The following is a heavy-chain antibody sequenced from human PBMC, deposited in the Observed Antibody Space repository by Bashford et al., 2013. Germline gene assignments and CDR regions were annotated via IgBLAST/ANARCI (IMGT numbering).Heavy chain of an antibody. CDR3: TRAYSSSWSGRFDL. J-gene: IGHJ4*02. D-gene: IGHD2-2*01. CDR2: VSWNGAYI. Sequence: SGGSLRLSCAASGFTFDDHVMHWVRQGPGKGLEWVSGVSWNGAYIAYADSVKGRFTVSRDNAKNSLSLEMRGLRPEDTALYYCTRAYSSSWSGRFDLWGRGAQVTVSS. CDR1: GFTFDDHV. V-gene: IGHV3-9*01.